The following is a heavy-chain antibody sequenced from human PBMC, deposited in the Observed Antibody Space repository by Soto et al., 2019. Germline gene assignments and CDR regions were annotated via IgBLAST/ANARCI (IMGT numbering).Heavy chain of an antibody. CDR2: ISSSGSTI. J-gene: IGHJ6*02. V-gene: IGHV3-11*01. D-gene: IGHD5-12*01. Sequence: QVQLVESGGGLVKPGGSLRLSCAASGFTFSDYYMSWLRQAPGKGLEWVSYISSSGSTIYYADSVKGRFTISRDNAKNPLYLQMNSLRAEDTAVYYCARDRGMGRLRFSYYYGMDVWGQGTTVTVSS. CDR1: GFTFSDYY. CDR3: ARDRGMGRLRFSYYYGMDV.